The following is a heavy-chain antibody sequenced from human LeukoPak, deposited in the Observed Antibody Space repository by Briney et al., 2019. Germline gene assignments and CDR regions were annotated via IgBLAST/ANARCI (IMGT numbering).Heavy chain of an antibody. V-gene: IGHV1-18*01. J-gene: IGHJ4*02. CDR2: ISVDNGKT. D-gene: IGHD2-15*01. Sequence: GASVKVSCKASGYTFFYYGVTWVRQVPGQGLEWMGWISVDNGKTNYAQKLQGRVTLTTDISTSTAYMELRSLRSDDTVVYYCARVDCSGDSCYSAGYWGQGTLVTVSS. CDR1: GYTFFYYG. CDR3: ARVDCSGDSCYSAGY.